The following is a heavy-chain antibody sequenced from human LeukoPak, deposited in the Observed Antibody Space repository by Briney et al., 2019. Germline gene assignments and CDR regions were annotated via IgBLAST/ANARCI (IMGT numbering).Heavy chain of an antibody. CDR1: GFTVSKYD. Sequence: GGSLRLSCAASGFTVSKYDMHWVRQATGKGLEWVSAIGIVGDTYYRGSVKGRFTMSRENGNNNVYLQMNSLRAEDTAVYYCARELNWNLDYWGQGTLVTVSS. D-gene: IGHD1-1*01. J-gene: IGHJ4*02. CDR3: ARELNWNLDY. CDR2: IGIVGDT. V-gene: IGHV3-13*01.